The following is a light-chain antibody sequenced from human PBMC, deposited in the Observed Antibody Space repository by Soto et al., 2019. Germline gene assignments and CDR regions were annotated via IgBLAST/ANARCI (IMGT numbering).Light chain of an antibody. Sequence: QSALTQPPSVSAAPEQTVTISCSGSSSNIGSNFVSWYQQVPGTAPKLLIYDNDKRPSGIPDRFSGSKSGTSATLGITGLQTGDEADYYCATWDSSLSAEVFGGGTKLTVL. CDR2: DND. V-gene: IGLV1-51*01. CDR3: ATWDSSLSAEV. J-gene: IGLJ2*01. CDR1: SSNIGSNF.